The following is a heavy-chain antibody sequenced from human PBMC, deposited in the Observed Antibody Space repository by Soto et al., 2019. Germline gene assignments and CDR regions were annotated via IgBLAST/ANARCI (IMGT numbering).Heavy chain of an antibody. CDR2: INHSGST. CDR1: GGSFSGYY. Sequence: SETLSLTCAVYGGSFSGYYWSWIRQPPGRGLEWIGEINHSGSTNYNPSLKSRVTISVDTSKNQFSLKLSSVTAADTAVYYCARGNVVATIVYYYYYGMDVWGQGTTVTVSS. D-gene: IGHD5-12*01. J-gene: IGHJ6*02. V-gene: IGHV4-34*01. CDR3: ARGNVVATIVYYYYYGMDV.